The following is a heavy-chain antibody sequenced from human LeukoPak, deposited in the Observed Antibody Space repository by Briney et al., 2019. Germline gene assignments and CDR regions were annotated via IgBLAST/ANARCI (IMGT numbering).Heavy chain of an antibody. V-gene: IGHV3-23*01. CDR3: AKPLEYSTSNYYYMDV. CDR2: LSGGGDST. CDR1: GFTFSSYA. J-gene: IGHJ6*03. Sequence: GGSLRLPCAASGFTFSSYAMSWVRQAPGKGLEWVSALSGGGDSTYYADSVKGRFTISRDNSRSTLYLQINSLRAEDTAVYYCAKPLEYSTSNYYYMDVRGKGTTVAVSS. D-gene: IGHD6-6*01.